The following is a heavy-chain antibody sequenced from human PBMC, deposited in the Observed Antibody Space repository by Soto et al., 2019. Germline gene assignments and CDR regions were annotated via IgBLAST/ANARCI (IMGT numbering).Heavy chain of an antibody. J-gene: IGHJ4*02. CDR1: GDSISGNSAA. Sequence: SPPLSLPCAISGDSISGNSAAWNCIRQSPSRGLEWLGRTYYRSRWYNDYAVSVKSRITVTPDTSKNQFSLHLNSVTPEDTAVYYCAREFPYYDTSGFLYWGQGTLVTVSS. D-gene: IGHD3-22*01. CDR3: AREFPYYDTSGFLY. V-gene: IGHV6-1*01. CDR2: TYYRSRWYN.